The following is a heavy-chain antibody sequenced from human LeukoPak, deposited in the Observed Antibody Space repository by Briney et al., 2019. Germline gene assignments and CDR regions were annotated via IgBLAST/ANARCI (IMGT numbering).Heavy chain of an antibody. CDR2: MSSSGNN. Sequence: SETLSLTCSVSGDSISYFYWSWIRQAAGKGLEWIGRMSSSGNNDYNASLKSRVTMSVDTSKNQLSLKVISVTAADTAVYYCARDEGGWEGYFQHWGQGTLVTVSS. V-gene: IGHV4-4*07. CDR1: GDSISYFY. CDR3: ARDEGGWEGYFQH. J-gene: IGHJ1*01. D-gene: IGHD1-26*01.